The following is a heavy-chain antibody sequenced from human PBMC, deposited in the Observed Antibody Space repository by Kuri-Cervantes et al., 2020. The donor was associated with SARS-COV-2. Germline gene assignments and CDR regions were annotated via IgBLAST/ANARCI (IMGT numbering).Heavy chain of an antibody. CDR2: IKQDGSEK. V-gene: IGHV3-7*01. J-gene: IGHJ3*02. CDR3: ARDAPKGPSHFDI. Sequence: LSLTCAASGFTFSSYSMNWVRQAPGKGLEWVANIKQDGSEKYYVDSVKGRFTISRDNAKNSLYLQMNSLRAEDTAVYYCARDAPKGPSHFDIWGQGTMVTVSS. CDR1: GFTFSSYS.